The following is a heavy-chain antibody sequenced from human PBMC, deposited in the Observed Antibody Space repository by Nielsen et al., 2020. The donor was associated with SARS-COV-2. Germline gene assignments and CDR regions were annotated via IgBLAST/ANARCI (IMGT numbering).Heavy chain of an antibody. Sequence: GGSLRLSCAASGFTFSSYEMNWVRQAPGKGLEWVSYISSSGSTIYYADSVKGRFTISRDNAKNSLYLQMNSLRAEDTAVYYCARDRGIVGATELDYWGQGTLVTVSS. CDR1: GFTFSSYE. D-gene: IGHD1-26*01. J-gene: IGHJ4*02. CDR2: ISSSGSTI. CDR3: ARDRGIVGATELDY. V-gene: IGHV3-48*03.